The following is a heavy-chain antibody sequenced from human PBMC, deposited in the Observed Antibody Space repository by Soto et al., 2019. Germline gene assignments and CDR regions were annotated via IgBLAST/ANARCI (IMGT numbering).Heavy chain of an antibody. V-gene: IGHV3-7*03. CDR1: GFTFSSYA. CDR2: IKQDGSEK. CDR3: ARDMDGLSFDY. Sequence: GGSLILSCAASGFTFSSYAMNWVRQAPGKGLEWVANIKQDGSEKYYVDSVKGRFTISRDNAKNSLYLQMNSLRAEDTAVYYCARDMDGLSFDYWGQGTLVTVSS. D-gene: IGHD3-10*01. J-gene: IGHJ4*02.